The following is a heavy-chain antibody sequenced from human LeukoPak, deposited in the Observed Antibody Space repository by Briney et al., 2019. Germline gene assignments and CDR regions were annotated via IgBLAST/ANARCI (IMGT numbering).Heavy chain of an antibody. V-gene: IGHV1-46*01. CDR3: ARDPHCRNSRCNWFDP. J-gene: IGHJ5*02. CDR2: INPSGGST. D-gene: IGHD6-13*01. Sequence: ASVKVSCKASGYTFTSYHMHWVRQAPGQGLEWMGIINPSGGSTSYAQKFQGRVTMTRDTSTSTVYMELSSLRSEDTAVYYCARDPHCRNSRCNWFDPWGQGTLVTVSS. CDR1: GYTFTSYH.